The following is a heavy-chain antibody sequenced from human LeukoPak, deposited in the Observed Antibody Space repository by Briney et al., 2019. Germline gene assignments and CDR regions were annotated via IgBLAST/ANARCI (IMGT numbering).Heavy chain of an antibody. Sequence: SETLSLTCTVSGYSISSGYYWGWIRQPAGKGLEWIGRIYTSGSTNYNPSLKSRVTMSVDTSKNQFSLKLSSVTAADTAVYYGAREIPYGFDPWGQGTLVTVSS. CDR2: IYTSGST. D-gene: IGHD2-2*01. CDR3: AREIPYGFDP. J-gene: IGHJ5*02. CDR1: GYSISSGYY. V-gene: IGHV4-4*07.